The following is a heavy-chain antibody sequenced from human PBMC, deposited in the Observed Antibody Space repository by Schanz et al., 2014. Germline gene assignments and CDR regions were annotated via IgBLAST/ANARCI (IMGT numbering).Heavy chain of an antibody. Sequence: QVQLQESGPGLVRPSQTLSLTCTVSGDSLSSGSYYWSWIRQHPGKGLEWIWYIYFNGITYYKPSLKARLIISVDTSKNQFSLKLSSVTAADTAVYYCARVGRSSSSPHGSSGDYWGQGTLVTVSS. CDR3: ARVGRSSSSPHGSSGDY. J-gene: IGHJ4*02. CDR2: IYFNGIT. CDR1: GDSLSSGSYY. V-gene: IGHV4-31*03. D-gene: IGHD6-6*01.